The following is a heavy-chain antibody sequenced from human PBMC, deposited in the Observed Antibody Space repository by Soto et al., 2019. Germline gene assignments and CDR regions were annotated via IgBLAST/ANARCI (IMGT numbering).Heavy chain of an antibody. J-gene: IGHJ4*02. CDR3: ARDLGSSHHFDY. D-gene: IGHD6-13*01. V-gene: IGHV1-69*13. CDR1: GGTFSSYA. Sequence: SVKVSCKASGGTFSSYAISWVRQAPGQGLEWMGGIIPIFGTANYAQKFQGRVTITADESTSTAYMELSSLRSEDTAVYYCARDLGSSHHFDYWGQGTLVTVSS. CDR2: IIPIFGTA.